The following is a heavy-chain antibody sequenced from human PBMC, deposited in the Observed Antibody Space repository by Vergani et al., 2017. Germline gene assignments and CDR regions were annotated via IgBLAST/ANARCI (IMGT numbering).Heavy chain of an antibody. CDR3: ARVISWGGGYSYGNVDY. CDR1: GFTFSSYE. V-gene: IGHV3-30*03. J-gene: IGHJ4*02. Sequence: VQLVESGGGLVQPGGSLRLSCAASGFTFSSYEMNWVRQAPGKGLEWVAVISYDGSNKYYADSVKGRFTISRDNSKNTLYLQMNSLRAEDTAVYYCARVISWGGGYSYGNVDYWGQGTLVTVSS. D-gene: IGHD5-18*01. CDR2: ISYDGSNK.